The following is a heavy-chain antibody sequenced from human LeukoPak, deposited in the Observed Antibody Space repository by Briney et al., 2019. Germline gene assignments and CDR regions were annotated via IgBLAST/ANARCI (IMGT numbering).Heavy chain of an antibody. Sequence: PGGSLRLSCAASRFTFSSYGMHWVRQAPGKGLEWVAVISYDGSNKYYTDSVKGRFTISRDNSKNTLYLQMNSLRAEDTAVYYCAKDLSGSGSYLGLWGQGTLVTVSS. CDR1: RFTFSSYG. D-gene: IGHD3-10*01. CDR3: AKDLSGSGSYLGL. CDR2: ISYDGSNK. V-gene: IGHV3-30*18. J-gene: IGHJ4*02.